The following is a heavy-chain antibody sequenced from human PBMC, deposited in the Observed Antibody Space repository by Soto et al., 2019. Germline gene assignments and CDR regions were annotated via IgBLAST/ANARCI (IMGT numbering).Heavy chain of an antibody. V-gene: IGHV3-66*01. CDR3: ARDHPGIAAAGCT. Sequence: PGGSLRLSCAASGITVSNNYMSWVRQAPGKGLECVSLIYSNGDTRYADSVKGRFTISRDNSKNTVYLQMNSLRAEDTAVYYCARDHPGIAAAGCTCGQGNAVTISS. CDR1: GITVSNNY. D-gene: IGHD6-13*01. CDR2: IYSNGDT. J-gene: IGHJ6*02.